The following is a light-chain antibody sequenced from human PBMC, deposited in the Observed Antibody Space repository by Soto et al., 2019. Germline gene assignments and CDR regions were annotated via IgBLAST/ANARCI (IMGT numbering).Light chain of an antibody. J-gene: IGKJ5*01. Sequence: TQSPGTLSLSPGERATLSCRASQSVSSSYLAWYQQKPGRAPKLLIYDSSSLESGVPSRFSGSGSGTEFRLTISTMQPDDFATYYCQQYDSFSVTCGQGTRREIK. CDR1: QSVSSS. CDR2: DSS. V-gene: IGKV1-5*01. CDR3: QQYDSFSVT.